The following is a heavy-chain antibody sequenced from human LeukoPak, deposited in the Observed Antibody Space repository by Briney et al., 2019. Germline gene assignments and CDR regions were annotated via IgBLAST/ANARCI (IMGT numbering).Heavy chain of an antibody. V-gene: IGHV4-39*01. CDR2: IYYSGNI. CDR3: IYDYIWGSYPTWYFDY. J-gene: IGHJ4*02. D-gene: IGHD3-16*02. CDR1: GGSIISRSYY. Sequence: SETLSLTCTVSGGSIISRSYYWGWIRQPPGKGLEWIGSIYYSGNIYYNPSLKSRDTISVDTSKNQFSLKLSSVTAADTAVYYCIYDYIWGSYPTWYFDYWGQGTLVTVSS.